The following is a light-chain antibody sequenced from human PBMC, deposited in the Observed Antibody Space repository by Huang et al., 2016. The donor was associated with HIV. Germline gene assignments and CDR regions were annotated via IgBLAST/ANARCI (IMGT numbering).Light chain of an antibody. CDR3: QQTYSTIT. J-gene: IGKJ5*01. Sequence: DIQMTQSPSSLSASVGDRVTITCRTRQSINTYLNWYQQKPGKAPILLIYGASSLQSGVPSRFRGSGSGTDFALTISSLQPEDFATYYCQQTYSTITFGQGTRLEIK. CDR2: GAS. V-gene: IGKV1-39*01. CDR1: QSINTY.